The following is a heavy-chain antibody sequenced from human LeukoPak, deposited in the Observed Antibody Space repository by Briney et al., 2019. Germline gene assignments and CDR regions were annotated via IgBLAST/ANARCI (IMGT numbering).Heavy chain of an antibody. J-gene: IGHJ6*02. D-gene: IGHD4-17*01. Sequence: GESLKISCKGSGYSFTSYWIGWVRQMPGKGLEWMGIIYPGDSDTRYSPSFQGQVTISADKSISTAHLQWSSLKASDTAMYYCARIIGDPDQDYYYYYSMDVWGQGTTVTVSS. CDR2: IYPGDSDT. CDR1: GYSFTSYW. V-gene: IGHV5-51*01. CDR3: ARIIGDPDQDYYYYYSMDV.